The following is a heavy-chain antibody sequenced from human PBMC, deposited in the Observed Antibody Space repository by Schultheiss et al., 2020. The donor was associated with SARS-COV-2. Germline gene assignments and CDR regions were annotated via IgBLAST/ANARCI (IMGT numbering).Heavy chain of an antibody. V-gene: IGHV1-69*01. J-gene: IGHJ2*01. Sequence: KISCKASGGTFSSYAISWVRQAPGQGLEWMGGIIPIFGTANYAQKFQGRVTITADESTSTAYMELSSLRSEDTAVYYCARDRYDFWSGYVSYWYFDLWGRGTLVTV. CDR2: IIPIFGTA. CDR1: GGTFSSYA. D-gene: IGHD3-3*01. CDR3: ARDRYDFWSGYVSYWYFDL.